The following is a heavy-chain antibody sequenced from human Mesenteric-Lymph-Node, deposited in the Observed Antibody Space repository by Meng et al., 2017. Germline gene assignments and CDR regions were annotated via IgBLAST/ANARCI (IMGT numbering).Heavy chain of an antibody. Sequence: SETLSLTCTVSGGSVNSYYWSWIRQPPGKTLEWIGYIYHSGSTKYNPSLKSRVTISVDTSKNQFSLKLNSLTAADTAVYFCARTKEYDSSDYYYLDSWGQGALVTVSS. CDR1: GGSVNSYY. CDR2: IYHSGST. J-gene: IGHJ4*02. V-gene: IGHV4-59*02. CDR3: ARTKEYDSSDYYYLDS. D-gene: IGHD3-22*01.